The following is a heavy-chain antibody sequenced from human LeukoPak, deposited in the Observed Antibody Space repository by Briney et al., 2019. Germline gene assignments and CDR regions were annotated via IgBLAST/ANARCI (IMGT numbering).Heavy chain of an antibody. CDR3: ASYCGGDCYREYYDY. CDR1: RGFMSSSSYY. D-gene: IGHD2-21*02. V-gene: IGHV4-39*01. CDR2: VYYTGST. J-gene: IGHJ4*02. Sequence: SETLSLTCTVSRGFMSSSSYYWGWIRQPPGKGLEWIGSVYYTGSTSYNPSLKSRVTISVDTSKSQFSLKLRSVTAADTAVYYCASYCGGDCYREYYDYWGQGTLVTVSS.